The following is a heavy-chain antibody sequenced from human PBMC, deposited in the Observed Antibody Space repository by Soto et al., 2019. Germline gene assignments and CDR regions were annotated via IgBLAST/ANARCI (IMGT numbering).Heavy chain of an antibody. CDR3: ASLSHTASGDYYYYYMDV. V-gene: IGHV1-8*01. CDR2: MNPNSGNT. D-gene: IGHD2-21*02. Sequence: ASVKVSCKASGYTFTSYDINWVRQATGQGLEWMGWMNPNSGNTGYAQKFQGRVTMTRNTSISTAYMELGSLRSEDTAVYYCASLSHTASGDYYYYYMDVWGKGTTVTVSS. J-gene: IGHJ6*03. CDR1: GYTFTSYD.